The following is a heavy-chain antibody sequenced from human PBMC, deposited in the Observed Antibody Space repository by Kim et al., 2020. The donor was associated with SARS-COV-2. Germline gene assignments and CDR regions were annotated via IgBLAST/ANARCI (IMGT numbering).Heavy chain of an antibody. V-gene: IGHV3-9*01. D-gene: IGHD6-19*01. J-gene: IGHJ4*02. Sequence: ADSVKGRFTISRDTAKNSLYLQMNSLRAEDTALYYCAKAMGAVAGAPFDYWGQGTLVTVSS. CDR3: AKAMGAVAGAPFDY.